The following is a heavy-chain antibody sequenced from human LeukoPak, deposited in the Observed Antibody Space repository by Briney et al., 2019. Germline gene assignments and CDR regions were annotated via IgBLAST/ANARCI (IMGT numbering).Heavy chain of an antibody. V-gene: IGHV4-34*01. D-gene: IGHD3-3*01. CDR1: GGSFSGYY. CDR2: INHSGST. CDR3: ARGRGFLDSDY. J-gene: IGHJ4*02. Sequence: PSETLSLTCAVYGGSFSGYYWSWIRQPPGKGLEWIGEINHSGSTNYNPSLKSRVTISVDTSKNQFSLKLSSVTAADTAVYYCARGRGFLDSDYWGQGTLVTVSS.